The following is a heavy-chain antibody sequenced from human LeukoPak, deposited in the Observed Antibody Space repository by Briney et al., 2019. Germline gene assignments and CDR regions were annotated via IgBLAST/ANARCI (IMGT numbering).Heavy chain of an antibody. J-gene: IGHJ6*03. CDR2: IYYSGST. Sequence: PSETLSLTCTVPGGSISSHYWSWIRQPPGKGLEWIGYIYYSGSTNYNPSLKSRVTISVDTSKNQFSLKLSSVTAADTAVYCCAREGGEPWYYYYMDVWGKGTTVTVSS. CDR3: AREGGEPWYYYYMDV. V-gene: IGHV4-59*11. D-gene: IGHD1-14*01. CDR1: GGSISSHY.